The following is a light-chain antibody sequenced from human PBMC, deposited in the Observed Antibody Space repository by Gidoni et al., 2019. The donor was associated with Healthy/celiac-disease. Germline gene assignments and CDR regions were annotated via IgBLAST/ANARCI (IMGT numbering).Light chain of an antibody. V-gene: IGKV3-11*01. CDR1: QSLGTF. Sequence: EIVLTQSPATLSLSPGERATLSCRASQSLGTFLVWYQHKPGQAPRLLIYGASTRSTGVPASFSGGGSGTDFTLTIASLEPEDFAIYYCQQRGRWPLTFGGGTRVEI. CDR3: QQRGRWPLT. J-gene: IGKJ4*01. CDR2: GAS.